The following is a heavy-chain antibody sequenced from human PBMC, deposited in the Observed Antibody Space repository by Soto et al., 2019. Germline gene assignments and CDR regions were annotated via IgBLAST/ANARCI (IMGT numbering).Heavy chain of an antibody. Sequence: EEQLVESGGGLVQPGGSLRLSCAASGFSFSTHYMNWVRQTPGTGLEWVSSINRDSTGIKYADSVKGRFPISRDNARNSQSLQMNSRRAEDTAVYYCLNGDYYVGPGTLVTVSS. CDR2: INRDSTGI. CDR3: LNGDYY. CDR1: GFSFSTHY. J-gene: IGHJ4*02. V-gene: IGHV3-48*01. D-gene: IGHD3-16*01.